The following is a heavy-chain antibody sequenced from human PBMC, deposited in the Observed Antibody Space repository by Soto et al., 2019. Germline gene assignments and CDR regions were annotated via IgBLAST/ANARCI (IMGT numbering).Heavy chain of an antibody. Sequence: SETLSLTCTVSGGSISSGDYYWSWIRQPPGKGLEWIGYIYYSGSTYYNPSLKSRVTISVDTSKSQFSLKLSSVTAADTAVYYCAREGGWYYDSSGYPFPSNFDYWGQGTLVTVSS. CDR1: GGSISSGDYY. CDR3: AREGGWYYDSSGYPFPSNFDY. CDR2: IYYSGST. V-gene: IGHV4-30-4*01. D-gene: IGHD3-22*01. J-gene: IGHJ4*02.